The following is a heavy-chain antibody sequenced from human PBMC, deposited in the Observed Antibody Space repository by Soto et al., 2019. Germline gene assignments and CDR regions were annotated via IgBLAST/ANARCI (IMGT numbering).Heavy chain of an antibody. CDR1: GFTFSSYA. J-gene: IGHJ4*02. CDR2: ISYDGRNK. D-gene: IGHD1-1*01. CDR3: ARELERLFDY. Sequence: QVQLVESGGGVVQPGRSLRLSCAASGFTFSSYARHWVRQAPGKGLEWVAVISYDGRNKYYADSMKGRFTIPRDNSKHTLYLQMNSLRGEDTAVYYCARELERLFDYWGQGTLVTVSS. V-gene: IGHV3-30*04.